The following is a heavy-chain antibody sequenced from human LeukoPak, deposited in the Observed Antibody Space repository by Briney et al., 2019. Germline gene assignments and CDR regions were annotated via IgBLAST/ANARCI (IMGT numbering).Heavy chain of an antibody. CDR3: ARDQAGRHSDY. D-gene: IGHD6-13*01. V-gene: IGHV3-48*03. J-gene: IGHJ4*02. Sequence: GGSPRLSCAASGFTFSSYEMNWVRQAPGKGLEWVSYISSSGSTIYYADSVKGRFTISRDNAKNSLYLQMNSLRAEDSAVYYCARDQAGRHSDYWGQGTLVTVSS. CDR2: ISSSGSTI. CDR1: GFTFSSYE.